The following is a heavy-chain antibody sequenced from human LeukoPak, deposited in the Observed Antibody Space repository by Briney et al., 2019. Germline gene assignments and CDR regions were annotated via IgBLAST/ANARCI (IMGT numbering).Heavy chain of an antibody. Sequence: ASVKASCKASGYTFSDYHIHWLRQAPGQGLEWMGWSNPSSGGTNYAEKFHGRVTMTRDTSTNTAYMELSRLRSDDTAVYFCTRVRALAAAGTGARYFQDWGQGTLVTVSS. CDR3: TRVRALAAAGTGARYFQD. J-gene: IGHJ1*01. D-gene: IGHD6-13*01. CDR2: SNPSSGGT. CDR1: GYTFSDYH. V-gene: IGHV1-2*02.